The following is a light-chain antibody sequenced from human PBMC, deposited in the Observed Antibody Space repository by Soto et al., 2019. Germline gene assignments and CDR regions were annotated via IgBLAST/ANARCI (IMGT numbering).Light chain of an antibody. J-gene: IGKJ5*01. CDR2: GAS. V-gene: IGKV4-1*01. CDR1: QSLLYISNNQNY. Sequence: DIVMTQSPDSLAVSLGERATINCKSSQSLLYISNNQNYLGWYQQKPGQPPKLLIYGASTRESGVPDRFSGSGSGTDFTLTISSLQAEDVALYYCQQRSNWPPITFGQGTRLEIK. CDR3: QQRSNWPPIT.